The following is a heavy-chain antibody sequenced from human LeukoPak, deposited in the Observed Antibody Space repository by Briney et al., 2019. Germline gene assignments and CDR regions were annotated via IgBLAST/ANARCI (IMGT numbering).Heavy chain of an antibody. Sequence: PSETLSLTCTVSGGSISSYYWSWTRQPPVKGLEWIGYIYYSGSTNYNPSLKSRVTISVDTSKNQFSLKLSSVTAADTAVYYCARHSGSIPIHNDYWGQGTPVTVSS. D-gene: IGHD3-10*01. J-gene: IGHJ4*02. CDR2: IYYSGST. CDR1: GGSISSYY. V-gene: IGHV4-59*08. CDR3: ARHSGSIPIHNDY.